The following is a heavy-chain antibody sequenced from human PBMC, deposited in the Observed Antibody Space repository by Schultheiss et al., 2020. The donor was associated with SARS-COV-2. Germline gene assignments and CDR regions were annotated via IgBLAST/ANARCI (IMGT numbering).Heavy chain of an antibody. J-gene: IGHJ4*02. CDR2: INYSGSS. D-gene: IGHD7-27*01. CDR1: GESFTAYS. Sequence: SETLSLTCAVYGESFTAYSWTWIRQTPAKGLEWIGEINYSGSSSYAPSLKSRVTISIDTSKNQFSLRLNSVTAADTALYYCAREGLNWGLADWGRGTLVTVSS. CDR3: AREGLNWGLAD. V-gene: IGHV4-34*01.